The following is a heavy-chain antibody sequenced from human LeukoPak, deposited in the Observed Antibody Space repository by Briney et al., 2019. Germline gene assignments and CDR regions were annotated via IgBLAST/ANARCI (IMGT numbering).Heavy chain of an antibody. CDR2: INTNTGNP. Sequence: ASVKVSCKASGYTFTSYAMNWVRQAPGQGLEWMGWINTNTGNPTYAQGFTGRLVFSLDTSVSTAYLQISSLKAEDTAVYYCASPAPAYCGGDCYSDDAFDIWGQGTMVTVSS. V-gene: IGHV7-4-1*02. CDR1: GYTFTSYA. CDR3: ASPAPAYCGGDCYSDDAFDI. D-gene: IGHD2-21*02. J-gene: IGHJ3*02.